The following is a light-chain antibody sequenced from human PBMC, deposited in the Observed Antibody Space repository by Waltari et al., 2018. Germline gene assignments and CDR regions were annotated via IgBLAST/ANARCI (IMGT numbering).Light chain of an antibody. V-gene: IGKV2-30*02. CDR2: KVS. J-gene: IGKJ4*01. CDR1: QSPVHRYGNTS. Sequence: DVVLTPSLLSLPVTRGQQASISCWSSQSPVHRYGNTSLSWLHQRPGQSPRRLIYKVSNRDSGVPDRFSGSGSGTDFTLKISRVEAEDVGVFYCMQGSHWPRTFVGGTKVEIK. CDR3: MQGSHWPRT.